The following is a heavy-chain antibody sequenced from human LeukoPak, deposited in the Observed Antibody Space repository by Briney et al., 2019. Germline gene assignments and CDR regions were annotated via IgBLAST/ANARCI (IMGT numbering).Heavy chain of an antibody. V-gene: IGHV4-59*01. D-gene: IGHD3-10*01. CDR2: IYYSGST. CDR1: GGSFSSYY. CDR3: ARASYGSGSYLRG. J-gene: IGHJ4*02. Sequence: SETLSLTCAAYGGSFSSYYWSWIRQPPGKGLEWIGYIYYSGSTNYNPSLKSRVTISVDTSKNQFSLKLSSVTAADTAVYYCARASYGSGSYLRGWGQGTLVTVSS.